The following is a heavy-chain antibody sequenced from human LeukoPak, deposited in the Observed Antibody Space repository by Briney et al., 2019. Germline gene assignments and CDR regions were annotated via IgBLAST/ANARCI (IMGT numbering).Heavy chain of an antibody. J-gene: IGHJ4*02. CDR3: ARLTPGYYDFWSGQRPFDY. CDR2: INPNSGGT. CDR1: GYTFTDYY. Sequence: ASVKVSCKASGYTFTDYYMHWVRQAPGQGLEWMGRINPNSGGTNYAQKFQGRVTMTRDTSISTAYMELSRLRSDDTAVYYCARLTPGYYDFWSGQRPFDYWGQGTLVTVSS. D-gene: IGHD3-3*01. V-gene: IGHV1-2*06.